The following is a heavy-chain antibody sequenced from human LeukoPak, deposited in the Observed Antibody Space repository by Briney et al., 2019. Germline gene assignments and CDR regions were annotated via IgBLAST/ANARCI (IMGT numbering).Heavy chain of an antibody. J-gene: IGHJ4*02. CDR2: LYSGGST. Sequence: GESLRLSCAASGFTFSSYGMNWVRQAPGKGLEWVSVLYSGGSTYYADSVKGRFTVSRDNSKNTLYLQMNSLRAEDTAVYYCARDSSSGWYHDSWGQGTLVTVSS. CDR1: GFTFSSYG. CDR3: ARDSSSGWYHDS. D-gene: IGHD6-19*01. V-gene: IGHV3-53*01.